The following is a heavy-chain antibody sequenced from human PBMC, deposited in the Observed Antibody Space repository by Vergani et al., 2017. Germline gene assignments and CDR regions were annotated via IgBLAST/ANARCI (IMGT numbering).Heavy chain of an antibody. J-gene: IGHJ1*01. CDR2: ISYEGTQK. CDR3: ATKSCGTPGCQIGYFRE. Sequence: QVHLVESGGGVVQPGRSLRLSCVVSGFTSSYYGMHWVRQAPGKGLEWVAVISYEGTQKYYAESVKGRFTISRDNSKSTLYLQMNSLRTEDTAVYYCATKSCGTPGCQIGYFREWGQGTLVTVSS. CDR1: GFTSSYYG. V-gene: IGHV3-30*03. D-gene: IGHD1-1*01.